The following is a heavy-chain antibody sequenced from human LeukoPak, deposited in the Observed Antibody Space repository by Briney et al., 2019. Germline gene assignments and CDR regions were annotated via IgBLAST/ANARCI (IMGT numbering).Heavy chain of an antibody. CDR1: GYTFTSYY. Sequence: ASVKVSCTASGYTFTSYYMNWGRQAPGQGLEWLGIINPSGGSTSYAQKFQGRVTMTRDTSTSTVYMELSSLRSEDTAVYYCASPNRGYSYGYVYWGQGTLVTVSS. D-gene: IGHD5-18*01. J-gene: IGHJ4*02. CDR2: INPSGGST. V-gene: IGHV1-46*01. CDR3: ASPNRGYSYGYVY.